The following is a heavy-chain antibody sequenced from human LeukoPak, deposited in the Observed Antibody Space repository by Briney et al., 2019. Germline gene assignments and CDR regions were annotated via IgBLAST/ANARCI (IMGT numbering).Heavy chain of an antibody. CDR1: GFTFSSYG. D-gene: IGHD3-22*01. V-gene: IGHV3-23*01. Sequence: GGSLRLSCAASGFTFSSYGMSWVRQAPGKGLEWVSAISGSGGSTYYADSVKGRFTISRDNSKNTVYLQMNSLRAEDTAVYYCAKGPTHFRVWDDYDNTRLNYWGQGTLVTVSS. J-gene: IGHJ4*02. CDR2: ISGSGGST. CDR3: AKGPTHFRVWDDYDNTRLNY.